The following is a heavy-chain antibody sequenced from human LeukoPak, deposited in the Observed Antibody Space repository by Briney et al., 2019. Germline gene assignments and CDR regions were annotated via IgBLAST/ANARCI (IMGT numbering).Heavy chain of an antibody. Sequence: AGGSLRLSCAASGFTFSDYAMSWVRQAPGKGLEWVSTISGSGGTTYNADSVKGRFTISRDNSKKTVSLQMNSLRAEDTAVYYCAGSWFYRDYFEYWGQGTLVTVSS. V-gene: IGHV3-23*01. CDR2: ISGSGGTT. CDR3: AGSWFYRDYFEY. CDR1: GFTFSDYA. D-gene: IGHD3-10*01. J-gene: IGHJ4*02.